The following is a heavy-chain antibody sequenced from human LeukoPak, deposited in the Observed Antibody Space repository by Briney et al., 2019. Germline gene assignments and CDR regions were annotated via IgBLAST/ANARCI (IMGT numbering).Heavy chain of an antibody. CDR2: INPNNGGT. Sequence: ASVKVSCKASGYTFTDYYIHLVRQVPGQGLEWMGWINPNNGGTNYPQKLQGRVTISRDTSISTAYVELSRLRSDDTAVYYCARGNKLGYCSSTSCYVDWFDPWGQGTLVTVSS. J-gene: IGHJ5*02. D-gene: IGHD2-2*01. CDR3: ARGNKLGYCSSTSCYVDWFDP. V-gene: IGHV1-2*02. CDR1: GYTFTDYY.